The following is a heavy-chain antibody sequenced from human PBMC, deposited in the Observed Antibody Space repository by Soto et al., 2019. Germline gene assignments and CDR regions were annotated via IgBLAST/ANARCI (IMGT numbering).Heavy chain of an antibody. CDR1: GFSLSTSGVG. CDR2: IYWDDDK. Sequence: QITLKESGPTLVKPTQTLTLTCTFSGFSLSTSGVGVGWIRQPPGKALEWLALIYWDDDKRYSPSLKSRLTITKDTSKTPVVLTMTNMDPVDTATYYCAHSRCGGDCLQSYSSHYYYGMDVWGQGTTVTVSS. D-gene: IGHD2-21*02. V-gene: IGHV2-5*02. J-gene: IGHJ6*02. CDR3: AHSRCGGDCLQSYSSHYYYGMDV.